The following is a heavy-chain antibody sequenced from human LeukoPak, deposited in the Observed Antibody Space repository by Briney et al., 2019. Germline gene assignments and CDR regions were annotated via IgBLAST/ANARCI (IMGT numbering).Heavy chain of an antibody. CDR2: IIPIFGTA. V-gene: IGHV1-69*05. J-gene: IGHJ3*02. CDR3: ADSSGYTTHAFDI. Sequence: SVTVSCKASGYTFRGYDINWVRQATGQGLEWMGGIIPIFGTANYAQKFQGRVTITTDESTSTAYMELSSLRSEDTAVYYCADSSGYTTHAFDIWGQGTMVTVSS. CDR1: GYTFRGYD. D-gene: IGHD3-22*01.